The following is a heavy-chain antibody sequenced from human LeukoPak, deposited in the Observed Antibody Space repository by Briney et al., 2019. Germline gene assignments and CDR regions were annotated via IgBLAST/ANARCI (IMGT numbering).Heavy chain of an antibody. Sequence: RPGGSLRLSCAASGFTFSSYAMHWVRQAPGKGLEWVAVISYDGSNKYYADSVKGRFTISRDNSKNTLYLQMNSLRAEDTAVYYCARAPWDDILTGYSGTLGYFEYWGQGTLVTVSS. CDR1: GFTFSSYA. D-gene: IGHD3-9*01. J-gene: IGHJ4*02. CDR3: ARAPWDDILTGYSGTLGYFEY. V-gene: IGHV3-30-3*01. CDR2: ISYDGSNK.